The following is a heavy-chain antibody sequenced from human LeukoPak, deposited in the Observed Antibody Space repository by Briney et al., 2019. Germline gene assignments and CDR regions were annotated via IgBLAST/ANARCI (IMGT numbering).Heavy chain of an antibody. J-gene: IGHJ6*02. D-gene: IGHD3-9*01. Sequence: PGGSLRLSCAASGFTFSSYAMSWVRQAPGKGLEWVSAISGSGGSTYYADSVKGRFTISRDNSKNTLYLQMNSLRAEDTAIYYCAKVLTGYCCYYGMDVWGQGTTVTVS. CDR2: ISGSGGST. V-gene: IGHV3-23*01. CDR3: AKVLTGYCCYYGMDV. CDR1: GFTFSSYA.